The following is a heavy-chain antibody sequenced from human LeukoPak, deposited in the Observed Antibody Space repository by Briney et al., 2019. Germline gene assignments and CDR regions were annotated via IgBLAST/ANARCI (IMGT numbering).Heavy chain of an antibody. D-gene: IGHD6-19*01. CDR3: ARGGSSGWYSLY. Sequence: GGSLRLSCVASGFTFSRYSMNWVRKAPGKGLEWVSSISSSGIYIYYADSMKGRFTLSRDNAKNSLYLQMNSLRAEDTALYYCARGGSSGWYSLYWGQGTLVTVSS. J-gene: IGHJ4*02. CDR1: GFTFSRYS. V-gene: IGHV3-21*04. CDR2: ISSSGIYI.